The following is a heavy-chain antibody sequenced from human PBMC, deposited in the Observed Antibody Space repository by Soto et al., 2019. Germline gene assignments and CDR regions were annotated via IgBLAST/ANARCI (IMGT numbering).Heavy chain of an antibody. CDR3: ARHDLGIQLWLYGMDV. V-gene: IGHV1-69*01. CDR2: ILPIFGTA. Sequence: QVQLVQSGAEVKKPGSSVKVSCKASGGTFSSYAISWVRQAPGQGLEWMGGILPIFGTANYAQKFQGRVTITADESTSTAYMELSSLRSEDTAVYYCARHDLGIQLWLYGMDVWGQGTTVTVSS. CDR1: GGTFSSYA. D-gene: IGHD5-18*01. J-gene: IGHJ6*02.